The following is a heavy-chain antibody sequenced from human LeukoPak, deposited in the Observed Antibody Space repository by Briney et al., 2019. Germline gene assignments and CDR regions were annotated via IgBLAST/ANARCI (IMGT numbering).Heavy chain of an antibody. Sequence: GGSLRLSCAASGFTFSSYGMHWVRQAPGKGLEWVAVIWYDGSNKYYADSVKGRFTISRDNSKNTLYLQMNSLRAEDTAVYYCASLRITMVRGASLKYGMDVWGQGTTVTVSS. CDR2: IWYDGSNK. D-gene: IGHD3-10*01. CDR1: GFTFSSYG. V-gene: IGHV3-33*01. CDR3: ASLRITMVRGASLKYGMDV. J-gene: IGHJ6*02.